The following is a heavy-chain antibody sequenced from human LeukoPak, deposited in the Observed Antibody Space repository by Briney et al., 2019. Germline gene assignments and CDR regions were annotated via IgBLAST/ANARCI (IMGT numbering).Heavy chain of an antibody. V-gene: IGHV4-34*01. CDR3: ARRPYNTYYYVSGSYYND. J-gene: IGHJ4*02. CDR2: IKQNGNT. Sequence: SETLSLTCAVNGGSFTYYYWTWISQPPGKGLEWIGEIKQNGNTNYNPSLKSRVTLSVDKSKRQFSLNLSSVTAADRAVYYCARRPYNTYYYVSGSYYNDGGQGTLVTVSS. CDR1: GGSFTYYY. D-gene: IGHD3-10*01.